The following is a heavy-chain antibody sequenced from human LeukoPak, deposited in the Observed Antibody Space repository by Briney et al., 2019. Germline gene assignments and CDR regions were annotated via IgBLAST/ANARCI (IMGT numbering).Heavy chain of an antibody. CDR3: ASAPLLSGSYGY. J-gene: IGHJ4*02. Sequence: GGSLRLSCAASGFTVNSNYMSWVRQAPGKGLEWVLVIYSGGSTYYADSVKGGFTISRDNPKNTLNLQMNSVRAEDTAVYYCASAPLLSGSYGYWGQGTLVTLSS. CDR1: GFTVNSNY. D-gene: IGHD1-26*01. V-gene: IGHV3-53*01. CDR2: IYSGGST.